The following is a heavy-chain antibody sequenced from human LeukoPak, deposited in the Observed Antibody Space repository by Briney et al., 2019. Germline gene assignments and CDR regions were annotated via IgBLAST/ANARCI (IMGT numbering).Heavy chain of an antibody. D-gene: IGHD2-15*01. CDR1: GFTFSIYG. CDR3: ARVKIVVVVAALDY. CDR2: ISGSGGST. J-gene: IGHJ4*02. Sequence: GGSLRLSCAASGFTFSIYGMSWVRQTPGKGLEWVSGISGSGGSTNYADSVKGRFTIFRDNAKNTLDLQLNSLRAEDTAVYYCARVKIVVVVAALDYWGQGTLVTVSS. V-gene: IGHV3-23*01.